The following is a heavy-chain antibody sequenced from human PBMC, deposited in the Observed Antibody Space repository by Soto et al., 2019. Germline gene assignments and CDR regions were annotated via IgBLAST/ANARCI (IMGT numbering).Heavy chain of an antibody. J-gene: IGHJ5*02. D-gene: IGHD5-18*01. CDR3: ARIPVDTSMIYWLDP. Sequence: PSETLSLTCTVSGGSVSSGDYYWSWIRQPPGKGLEWIGYIYYSGNTNYNPSLKSRVIISVDTSKNLFSLKLTSVTAADTAVYYCARIPVDTSMIYWLDPWGQGTLVTVS. CDR2: IYYSGNT. CDR1: GGSVSSGDYY. V-gene: IGHV4-61*08.